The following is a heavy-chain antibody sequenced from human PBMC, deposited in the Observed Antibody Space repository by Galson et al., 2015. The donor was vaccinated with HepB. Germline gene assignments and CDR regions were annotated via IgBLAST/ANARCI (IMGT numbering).Heavy chain of an antibody. CDR2: ISPGDSDT. V-gene: IGHV5-51*01. CDR1: GYIFTNYW. J-gene: IGHJ4*02. CDR3: ARRAPARTTWGFDS. D-gene: IGHD4-17*01. Sequence: QSGAEVKKPGESLKISCKGSGYIFTNYWIGWVRQMPGKGLEWMGIISPGDSDTRYSPSFQGQVTISADRSISTAYLQWSSLKASDTAIYYCARRAPARTTWGFDSWGQGTLVTVSS.